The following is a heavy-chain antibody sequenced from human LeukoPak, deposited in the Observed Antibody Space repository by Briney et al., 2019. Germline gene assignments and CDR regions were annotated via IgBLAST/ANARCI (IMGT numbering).Heavy chain of an antibody. Sequence: ASVKVSCKASGGTFSSYAISWVRQAPGQGLEWMGWINPNTGGTNYAQKFQGRGTMTRDTSISTGYVELSRLRSDDTAVYYCARGGLYNWNIDYWGQGSLVTVSS. J-gene: IGHJ4*02. V-gene: IGHV1-2*02. CDR2: INPNTGGT. CDR3: ARGGLYNWNIDY. CDR1: GGTFSSYA. D-gene: IGHD1/OR15-1a*01.